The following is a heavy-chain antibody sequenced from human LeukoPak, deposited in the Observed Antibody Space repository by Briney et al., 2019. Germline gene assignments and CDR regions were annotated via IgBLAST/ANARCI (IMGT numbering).Heavy chain of an antibody. CDR1: GFTVSSNY. D-gene: IGHD1-26*01. CDR3: ARSQQPPSGVDY. V-gene: IGHV3-74*01. Sequence: PGGSLRLSCAASGFTVSSNYMSWVRQAPGNGLVWVSRIDSDGSRTAHADSVKGRFTISRDNAKNTLYLQMNGLRAEDTAVYYCARSQQPPSGVDYWGQGTLVTVSS. J-gene: IGHJ4*02. CDR2: IDSDGSRT.